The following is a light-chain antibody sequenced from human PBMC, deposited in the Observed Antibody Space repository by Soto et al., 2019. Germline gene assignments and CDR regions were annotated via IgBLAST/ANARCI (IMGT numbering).Light chain of an antibody. J-gene: IGKJ2*01. CDR3: QQSYIMSDGYT. V-gene: IGKV1-39*01. CDR2: AAS. CDR1: QSISNH. Sequence: DIQVTQSPASLSASAGDRATITCRASQSISNHLNWYQQKPGKAPNLLIYAASSLESGVPSRFSGSGSGTDFTQSIPTLQPEDFATYYVQQSYIMSDGYTFGRGTKLEIK.